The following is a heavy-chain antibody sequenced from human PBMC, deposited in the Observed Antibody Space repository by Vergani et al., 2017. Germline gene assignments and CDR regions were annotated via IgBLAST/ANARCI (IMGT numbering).Heavy chain of an antibody. J-gene: IGHJ5*02. CDR2: SYSGDET. V-gene: IGHV3-66*02. CDR3: ARGNYYGSGTYVDP. D-gene: IGHD3-10*01. CDR1: VSTVSGNY. Sequence: ELQLVESGGGLVQPGGSLRLSCAASVSTVSGNYMTWVRQAPGKGLEWVSHSYSGDETYYADSVKGRVTISRDTSKNTLHLQINTLIVEDTAVYYCARGNYYGSGTYVDPWGQGTLVTVSS.